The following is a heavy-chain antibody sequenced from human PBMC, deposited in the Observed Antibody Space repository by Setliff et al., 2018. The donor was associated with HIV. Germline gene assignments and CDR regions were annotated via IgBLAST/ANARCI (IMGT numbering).Heavy chain of an antibody. CDR3: AREVVVAGVHYYNMDV. CDR2: INTNTGNP. Sequence: RASVKVSCKASGYTFTGYYVHWVRQAPGQGLEWMGWINTNTGNPTYAQGFTGRFVFSLDTSVSTAYLRISSLKAEDTAVYYCAREVVVAGVHYYNMDVWGKGTTVTVSS. J-gene: IGHJ6*03. D-gene: IGHD2-15*01. V-gene: IGHV7-4-1*02. CDR1: GYTFTGYY.